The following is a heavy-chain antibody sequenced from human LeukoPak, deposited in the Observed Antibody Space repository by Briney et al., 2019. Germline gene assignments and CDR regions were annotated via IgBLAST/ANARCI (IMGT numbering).Heavy chain of an antibody. CDR1: SGFVSSYY. Sequence: SETLSLTCTVTSGFVSSYYWSWIRQPPGKGLELIGYSCYSGRTYYNPSLKGRVAISVDASKHQFSLRLTSVTAADTAMYYCARQITVFGVLTPREFDYWGQGSLVTVSS. CDR3: ARQITVFGVLTPREFDY. CDR2: SCYSGRT. J-gene: IGHJ4*02. V-gene: IGHV4-59*08. D-gene: IGHD3-3*01.